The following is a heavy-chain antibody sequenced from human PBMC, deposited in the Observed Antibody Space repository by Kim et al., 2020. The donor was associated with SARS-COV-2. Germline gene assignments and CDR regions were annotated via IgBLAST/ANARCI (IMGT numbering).Heavy chain of an antibody. CDR1: GFTFSSYS. D-gene: IGHD3-10*01. J-gene: IGHJ4*02. Sequence: GGSLRLSCAASGFTFSSYSMNWVRQAPGKGLEWVSYISSSSSTIYYADSVKGRFTISRDNAKNSLYLQMNSLRDEDTAVYYCARNGWGSGSYYTYFDYWAREPWSPSPQ. V-gene: IGHV3-48*02. CDR3: ARNGWGSGSYYTYFDY. CDR2: ISSSSSTI.